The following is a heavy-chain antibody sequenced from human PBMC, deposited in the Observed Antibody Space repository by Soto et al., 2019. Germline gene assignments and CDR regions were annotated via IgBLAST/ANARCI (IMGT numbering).Heavy chain of an antibody. Sequence: ASVKVSCKASGYTFTGYYMHWVRQAPGQGLEWMGIINPSGGSTSYAQKFQGRVTMTRDTSTSTVYMELSSLRSEDTAVYYCAREKDSSGYYYSRRTGYYFDYWGQGTLVTVSS. J-gene: IGHJ4*02. CDR3: AREKDSSGYYYSRRTGYYFDY. CDR1: GYTFTGYY. D-gene: IGHD3-22*01. CDR2: INPSGGST. V-gene: IGHV1-46*01.